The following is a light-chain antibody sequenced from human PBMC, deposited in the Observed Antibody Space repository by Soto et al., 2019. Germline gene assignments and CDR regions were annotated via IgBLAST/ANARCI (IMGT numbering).Light chain of an antibody. J-gene: IGKJ1*01. CDR3: QQYGSSPWP. Sequence: IRLTQSPGTLSLSTGERATLSCRASQSVSSTSLAWYQQKPGLAPRLLIYGASSRATGIPDRFSGSGSGTDFTLTITRLEPEDFAVYYCQQYGSSPWPFGQGTK. V-gene: IGKV3-20*01. CDR1: QSVSSTS. CDR2: GAS.